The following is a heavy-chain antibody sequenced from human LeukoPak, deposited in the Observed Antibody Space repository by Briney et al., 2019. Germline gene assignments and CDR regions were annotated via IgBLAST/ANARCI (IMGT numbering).Heavy chain of an antibody. V-gene: IGHV4-34*01. CDR1: GGSFSGYH. D-gene: IGHD3-22*01. Sequence: SETLSLTCAVYGGSFSGYHWSWIRQPPGKGLEWIGEINHRGSTNYNPSLKSRVTISVDTSKNQFSLKLSSVTAADTAVYYCARGLNYYDSRGYYNWGQGTLVTVSS. CDR2: INHRGST. J-gene: IGHJ4*02. CDR3: ARGLNYYDSRGYYN.